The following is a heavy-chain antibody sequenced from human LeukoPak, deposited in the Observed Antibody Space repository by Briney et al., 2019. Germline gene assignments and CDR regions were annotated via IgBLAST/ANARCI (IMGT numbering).Heavy chain of an antibody. D-gene: IGHD3-3*01. J-gene: IGHJ4*02. V-gene: IGHV4-4*07. CDR3: ARGRITIFGVVTPHFDY. CDR2: IYTSGST. Sequence: PSETLSLTCTVSGGSISSYYWSWIRQPAGKGLEWIGRIYTSGSTNYNPSLKSRVTISVDTSNKQFSLKLNSVTAADTAAYYCARGRITIFGVVTPHFDYWGQGTLVTVSS. CDR1: GGSISSYY.